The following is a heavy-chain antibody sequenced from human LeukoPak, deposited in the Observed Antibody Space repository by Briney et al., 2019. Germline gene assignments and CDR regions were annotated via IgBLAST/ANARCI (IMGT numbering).Heavy chain of an antibody. Sequence: PSETLSLTCTVSGGSISSGSYYGSWIRQPAGKGLEWIGRIYTSGSTDYNPSLKSRVTISVDTSKNQFSLKLSSVTAADTAVYYCAASLGYCTNGVCITTFDYWGQGTLVTVSS. CDR2: IYTSGST. D-gene: IGHD2-8*01. CDR3: AASLGYCTNGVCITTFDY. V-gene: IGHV4-61*02. J-gene: IGHJ4*02. CDR1: GGSISSGSYY.